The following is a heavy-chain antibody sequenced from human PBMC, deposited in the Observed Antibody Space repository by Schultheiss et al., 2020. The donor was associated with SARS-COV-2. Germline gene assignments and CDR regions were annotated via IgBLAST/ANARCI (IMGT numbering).Heavy chain of an antibody. CDR3: AREIDY. Sequence: GESLKISCAASGFTFSSYWMHWVRQAPGKGLEWVGRIKSKTDGGTTDYAAPVKGRFTISRDDSKNTLYLQMNSLRAEDTAVYYCAREIDYWGQGTLVTVSS. V-gene: IGHV3-15*01. CDR1: GFTFSSYW. J-gene: IGHJ4*02. CDR2: IKSKTDGGTT.